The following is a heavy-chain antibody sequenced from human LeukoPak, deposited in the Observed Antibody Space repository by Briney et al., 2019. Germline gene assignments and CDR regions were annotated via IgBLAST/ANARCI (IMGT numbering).Heavy chain of an antibody. CDR3: ARDLITMVRGGEPGY. V-gene: IGHV3-48*04. D-gene: IGHD3-10*01. Sequence: GGSLRLSCAASGFTFSSYSMNWVRQAPGKGLEWVSYISSSSSTIYYADSVKGRFTISRDNAKNSLYLQMNSLRAEDTAVYYCARDLITMVRGGEPGYWGQGTLVTVSS. J-gene: IGHJ4*02. CDR2: ISSSSSTI. CDR1: GFTFSSYS.